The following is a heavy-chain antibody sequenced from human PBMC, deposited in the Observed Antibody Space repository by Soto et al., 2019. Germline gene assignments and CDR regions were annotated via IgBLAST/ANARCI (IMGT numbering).Heavy chain of an antibody. D-gene: IGHD3-10*01. J-gene: IGHJ5*02. CDR2: IRSKAYGRTT. CDR1: GFTFGDYA. V-gene: IGHV3-49*03. Sequence: PGGSLRLSCTASGFTFGDYAMSWFRQAPGKGLEWVGFIRSKAYGRTTEYAASVKGRFTISRDDSKSIAYLQMNSLKTEDTAVYYCTRACTYGTMVRGVIGYWFDPSGHGTLVTVPQ. CDR3: TRACTYGTMVRGVIGYWFDP.